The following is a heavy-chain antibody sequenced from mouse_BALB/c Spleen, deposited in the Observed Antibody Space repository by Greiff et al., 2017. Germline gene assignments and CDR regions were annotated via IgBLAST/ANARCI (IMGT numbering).Heavy chain of an antibody. V-gene: IGHV3-2*02. J-gene: IGHJ4*01. CDR1: GYSITSDYA. CDR2: LSYSGST. D-gene: IGHD2-1*01. Sequence: EVKLVESGPGLVKPSQSLSLTCTVTGYSITSDYAWNWIRQFPGNILEWMGYLSYSGSTSYNPSLKSRISITRDTSKNQFFLQLNSVTTEDTATYYCARSYGNYYAMDYWGQGTSVTVSS. CDR3: ARSYGNYYAMDY.